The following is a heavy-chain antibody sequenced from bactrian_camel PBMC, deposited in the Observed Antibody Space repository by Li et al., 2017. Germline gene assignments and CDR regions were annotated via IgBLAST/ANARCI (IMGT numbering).Heavy chain of an antibody. J-gene: IGHJ4*01. CDR1: GYTYSSYC. CDR2: IYTGSGST. D-gene: IGHD3*01. V-gene: IGHV3S28*01. Sequence: QLVESGGGSVQAGGSQRLSCAASGYTYSSYCMGWFRQAPGKEREGVAAIYTGSGSTYYADSVKGRFTISQDNDKNTLYLQMDNLKLEDTAMYHCAASKIDDCYAVLTYDLYNHRGQGTQVTVS. CDR3: AASKIDDCYAVLTYDLYNH.